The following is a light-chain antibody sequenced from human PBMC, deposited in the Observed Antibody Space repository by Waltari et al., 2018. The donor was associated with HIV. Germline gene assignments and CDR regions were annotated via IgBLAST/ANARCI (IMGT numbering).Light chain of an antibody. CDR3: MQALQTPRT. V-gene: IGKV2-28*01. J-gene: IGKJ1*01. CDR2: LGS. Sequence: EIVMTQSPLSLPVTPGEPASISCRSSQSLLYSNGCNFLDWYLQKPGQSPQLLIYLGSYRASGVPDRFSGSGSGTDFTLTISRVEAEDVGVYYCMQALQTPRTFGQGTRVEIK. CDR1: QSLLYSNGCNF.